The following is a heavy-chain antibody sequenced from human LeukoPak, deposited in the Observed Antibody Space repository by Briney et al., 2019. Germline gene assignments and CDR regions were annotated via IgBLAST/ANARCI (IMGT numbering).Heavy chain of an antibody. CDR3: ARDTHYSFDY. V-gene: IGHV3-48*01. Sequence: GGSLRLSCAASGFIFSSYSMNWVRQALGKGLEWVSYISISSGTISYADSVRGRFTISSDNAKNSLYLQMNSLRAEDTAVYYCARDTHYSFDYWGQGTLVIVSS. J-gene: IGHJ4*02. CDR2: ISISSGTI. D-gene: IGHD2-21*01. CDR1: GFIFSSYS.